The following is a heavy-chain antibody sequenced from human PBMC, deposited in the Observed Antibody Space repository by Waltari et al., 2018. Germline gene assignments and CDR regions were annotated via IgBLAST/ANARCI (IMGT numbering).Heavy chain of an antibody. Sequence: EVQLLESGGGLVQPGGSLRLSCAASGFTFSSYAMSWVRQAPGKGLEWVSAISGSGGSTYYADSVKGRLTISRDNSKNTLYLQMNSLRAEDTAVYYCAKEHYYSNYDIRYYVDYWGQGTLVTVSS. V-gene: IGHV3-23*01. CDR3: AKEHYYSNYDIRYYVDY. CDR1: GFTFSSYA. D-gene: IGHD4-4*01. CDR2: ISGSGGST. J-gene: IGHJ4*02.